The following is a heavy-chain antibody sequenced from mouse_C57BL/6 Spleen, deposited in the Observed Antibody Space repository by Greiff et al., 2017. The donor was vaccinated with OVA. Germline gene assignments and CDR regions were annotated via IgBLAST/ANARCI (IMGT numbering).Heavy chain of an antibody. J-gene: IGHJ4*01. D-gene: IGHD1-1*01. V-gene: IGHV2-9-1*01. CDR3: ARNYDYGSSYYAMDY. Sequence: VQLQQSGPGLVAPSQSLSITCTVSGFSLTSYAISWVRQPPGKGLEWLGVIWTGGGTNYNSALKSRLSISKDNSKSQVFLKMNSLQTDDTARYYCARNYDYGSSYYAMDYWGQGTSVTVSS. CDR2: IWTGGGT. CDR1: GFSLTSYA.